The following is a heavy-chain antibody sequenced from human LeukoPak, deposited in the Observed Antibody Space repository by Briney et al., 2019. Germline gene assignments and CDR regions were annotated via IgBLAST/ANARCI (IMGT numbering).Heavy chain of an antibody. CDR3: ARDITMVRGVIIGYYYYMDV. V-gene: IGHV1-18*01. CDR1: GYTFTSYG. J-gene: IGHJ6*03. CDR2: ISAYNGNT. Sequence: ASVKVSCKASGYTFTSYGISWVRQAPGQGLEWMGWISAYNGNTNYAQKLQGRATLTTDTSTSTAYMELRSLRSDDTAVYYCARDITMVRGVIIGYYYYMDVWGKGTTVTVSS. D-gene: IGHD3-10*01.